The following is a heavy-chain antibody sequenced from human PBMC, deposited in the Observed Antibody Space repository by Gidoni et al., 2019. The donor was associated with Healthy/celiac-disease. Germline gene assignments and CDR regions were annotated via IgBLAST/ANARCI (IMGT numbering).Heavy chain of an antibody. D-gene: IGHD2-2*01. Sequence: QVQLVQSGVGVVPPGRSLRLSCAASGFPFSSSAMRWVRQAPGKGLEWVAVISYDGSKKYYEDSVKGRFTSSRDNSKNTLYLQMNSLRAEDTDVYYCAREVGYCSSTSCLRDYGMDVWGQGTTVTVSS. J-gene: IGHJ6*02. CDR3: AREVGYCSSTSCLRDYGMDV. CDR2: ISYDGSKK. V-gene: IGHV3-30*04. CDR1: GFPFSSSA.